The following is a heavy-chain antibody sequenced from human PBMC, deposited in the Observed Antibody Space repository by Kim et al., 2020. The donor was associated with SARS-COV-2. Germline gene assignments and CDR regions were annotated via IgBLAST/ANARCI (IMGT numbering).Heavy chain of an antibody. V-gene: IGHV4-31*02. Sequence: YDPSRKSRVTISADTSKDQFSLNLDSGTAADSAVYYCARVSSTVTAKIDYWGQGTLVTVSS. D-gene: IGHD4-17*01. CDR3: ARVSSTVTAKIDY. J-gene: IGHJ4*02.